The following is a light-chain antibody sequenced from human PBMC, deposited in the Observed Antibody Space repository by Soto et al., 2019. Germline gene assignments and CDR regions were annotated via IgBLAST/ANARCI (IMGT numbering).Light chain of an antibody. CDR2: EVS. Sequence: QSALTQPPSVSGSPGQSVTISCTGTSSDVGSYNRVSWYQQPPGTAPKLMIYEVSNRPSGVPDRFSGSKSGNTASLTISGLQAEDEADYYGSSYTSSRTFGGEVFGTGTKLTVL. J-gene: IGLJ1*01. CDR3: SSYTSSRTFGGEV. V-gene: IGLV2-18*02. CDR1: SSDVGSYNR.